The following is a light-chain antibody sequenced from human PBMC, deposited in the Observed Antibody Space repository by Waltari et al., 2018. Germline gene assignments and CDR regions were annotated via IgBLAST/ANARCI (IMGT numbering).Light chain of an antibody. V-gene: IGLV3-1*01. Sequence: SYELTQPPSVSVSPGQTASIPCSGDKLGDKYTCWYQQKPGQSPVLVIFQDIKRPSGIPERFSGSNSGNEGTLTVSGTQPMDEADYYCQAWDSSTVVVGGGTKLTVL. CDR1: KLGDKY. J-gene: IGLJ3*02. CDR3: QAWDSSTVV. CDR2: QDI.